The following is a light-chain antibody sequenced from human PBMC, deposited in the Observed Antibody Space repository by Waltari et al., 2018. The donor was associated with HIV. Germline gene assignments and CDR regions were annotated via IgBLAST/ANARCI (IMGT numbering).Light chain of an antibody. CDR3: QSYDNSLSAWV. J-gene: IGLJ3*02. CDR1: SSNIGAGYD. CDR2: GNS. Sequence: QSVLTQPPSVSGAPGQRVTISCTGSSSNIGAGYDLHWYQKLQGQTPKLLVYGNSNRPSGVPDRFSGSKSATSASLAITGLQAEDEADYYCQSYDNSLSAWVFGGGTKLTVL. V-gene: IGLV1-40*01.